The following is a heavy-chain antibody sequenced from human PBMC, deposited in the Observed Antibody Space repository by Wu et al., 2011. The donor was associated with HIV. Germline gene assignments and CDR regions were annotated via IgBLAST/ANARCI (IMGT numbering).Heavy chain of an antibody. CDR1: GGTFSYYA. J-gene: IGHJ6*03. D-gene: IGHD4/OR15-4a*01. CDR2: IIPMFEVT. Sequence: QVQLVQSGAEVKKPGSSVKVSCQASGGTFSYYAVSWVRQAPGQGLDWMGRIIPMFEVTNYAQKFRGRVTITADKSTNTVYMEMSNLRSDDTAVYYCGSGTIVYGGNPFGYMAVWGKGTTVIVAS. CDR3: GSGTIVYGGNPFGYMAV. V-gene: IGHV1-69*04.